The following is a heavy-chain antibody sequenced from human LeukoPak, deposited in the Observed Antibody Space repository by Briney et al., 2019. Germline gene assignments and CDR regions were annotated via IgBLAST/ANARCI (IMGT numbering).Heavy chain of an antibody. V-gene: IGHV4-39*02. CDR2: IYYAGGT. CDR1: GGSITSSGYY. Sequence: SETLSLTCTVSGGSITSSGYYWGWIRQPPGKGLEWVGSIYYAGGTYYNPSLKSRVTISVDTSKNHFSLKLSSVTAADTAVYYCARDGYYYDSSGYHDAFDIWGQGTMVTVSS. J-gene: IGHJ3*02. CDR3: ARDGYYYDSSGYHDAFDI. D-gene: IGHD3-22*01.